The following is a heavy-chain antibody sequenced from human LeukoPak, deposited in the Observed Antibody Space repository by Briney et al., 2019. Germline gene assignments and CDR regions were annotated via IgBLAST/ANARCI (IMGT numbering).Heavy chain of an antibody. CDR1: GGSISSYY. V-gene: IGHV4-59*12. CDR2: IYYSGST. CDR3: ARDVDTAEYFDY. Sequence: TSETLSLTCTVSGGSISSYYWSWIRQPPGKGLEWIGYIYYSGSTNYNPSLKSRVTISVDTSKNQFSLKLSSVTAADTAVYYCARDVDTAEYFDYWGQGTLVTVSS. D-gene: IGHD5-18*01. J-gene: IGHJ4*02.